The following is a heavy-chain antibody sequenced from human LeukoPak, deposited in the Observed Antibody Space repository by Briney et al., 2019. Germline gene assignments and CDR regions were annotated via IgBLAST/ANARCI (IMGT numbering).Heavy chain of an antibody. J-gene: IGHJ4*02. CDR2: IYHSGST. CDR3: ASLYYDFWSGYFGY. CDR1: GYSISSGYY. V-gene: IGHV4-38-2*01. Sequence: PSETLSLTCAVSGYSISSGYYWGWIRQPPGKGLELIGSIYHSGSTYYNPSLKSRVTISVDTSKNQFSLKLSSVTAADTAVYYCASLYYDFWSGYFGYWGQGTLVTVSS. D-gene: IGHD3-3*01.